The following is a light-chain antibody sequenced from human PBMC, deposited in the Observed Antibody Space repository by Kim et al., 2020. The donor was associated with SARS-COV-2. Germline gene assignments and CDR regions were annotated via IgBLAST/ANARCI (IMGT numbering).Light chain of an antibody. V-gene: IGLV2-14*01. J-gene: IGLJ2*01. CDR1: SSDVGGYNY. CDR3: SSYSSITNVV. CDR2: EVS. Sequence: QSALTQPASVSGSPGQSITISCTGTSSDVGGYNYVSWYQQHPAKAPKLMISEVSNRPSGVSNRFSGSKSGNTASLTISGLRAEDEADYYCSSYSSITNVVFGGGTQLTVL.